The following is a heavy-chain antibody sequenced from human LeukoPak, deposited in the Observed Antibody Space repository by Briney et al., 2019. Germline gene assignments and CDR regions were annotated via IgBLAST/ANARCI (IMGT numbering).Heavy chain of an antibody. Sequence: PGGSLRLSCAASGFTFSSYAMSWVRQAPGKGLEWVSAISGSGGSTYYADSVKGRFTISRDNSKNTLYLQMNNLRAEDTAVYYCAKIVAISGRPREGFDYWGQGTLVTVSS. CDR2: ISGSGGST. J-gene: IGHJ4*02. CDR1: GFTFSSYA. V-gene: IGHV3-23*01. D-gene: IGHD1-26*01. CDR3: AKIVAISGRPREGFDY.